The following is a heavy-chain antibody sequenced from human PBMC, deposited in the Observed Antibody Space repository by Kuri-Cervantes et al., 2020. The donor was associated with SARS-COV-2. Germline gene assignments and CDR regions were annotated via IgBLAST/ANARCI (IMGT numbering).Heavy chain of an antibody. J-gene: IGHJ3*02. CDR1: GGTFHSNA. V-gene: IGHV1-69*05. Sequence: SVKVSCKASGGTFHSNAITWVRQAPGQGLEWMGGFSPVLDTPHYAQKFQGRVTITTDESTTTAFMELSSLKSEDTAVYYCARGPTGDAFDIWGQGTMVTVSS. CDR3: ARGPTGDAFDI. CDR2: FSPVLDTP. D-gene: IGHD1-1*01.